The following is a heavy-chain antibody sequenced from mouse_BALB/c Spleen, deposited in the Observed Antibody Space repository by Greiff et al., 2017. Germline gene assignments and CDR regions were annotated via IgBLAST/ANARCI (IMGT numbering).Heavy chain of an antibody. J-gene: IGHJ3*01. CDR1: GDSITSGY. CDR3: ARAARATLTWFAY. Sequence: EVQVVESGPSLVKPSQTLSLTCSVTGDSITSGYWNWIRKFPGNKLEYMGYISYSGSTYYNPSLKSRISITRDTSKNQYYLQLNSVTTEDTATYYCARAARATLTWFAYWGQGTLVTVSA. CDR2: ISYSGST. D-gene: IGHD3-1*01. V-gene: IGHV3-8*02.